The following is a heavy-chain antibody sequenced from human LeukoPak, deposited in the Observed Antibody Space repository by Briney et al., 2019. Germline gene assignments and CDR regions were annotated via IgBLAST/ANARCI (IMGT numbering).Heavy chain of an antibody. D-gene: IGHD6-6*01. CDR2: IIPILGIT. J-gene: IGHJ4*02. V-gene: IGHV1-69*04. CDR1: GGTFSSYA. CDR3: ARDRGSGIAALCGKYFDY. Sequence: SVKVSCKASGGTFSSYAISWVRQAPGQGLEWMGRIIPILGITNYAQKFQGRVTITADKSTSTADMELSSLRSEDTAVYYCARDRGSGIAALCGKYFDYWGQGTLVTVSS.